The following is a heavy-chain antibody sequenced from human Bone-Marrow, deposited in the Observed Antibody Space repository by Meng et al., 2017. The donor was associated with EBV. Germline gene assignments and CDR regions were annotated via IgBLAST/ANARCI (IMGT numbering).Heavy chain of an antibody. CDR2: VHYTGST. CDR1: GDSISSFYY. Sequence: HLQLRASGPGHVKPSEPLPLPCTVSGDSISSFYYWGWIRQPPGRGLEWIGSVHYTGSTYYSPSLKSRVTVSVDTSKNQFSLRLTSVTAADTAVYYCARPFPSWQSPRLDPFGAWGQGTLVTVSS. V-gene: IGHV4-39*01. CDR3: ARPFPSWQSPRLDPFGA. D-gene: IGHD6-19*01. J-gene: IGHJ5*02.